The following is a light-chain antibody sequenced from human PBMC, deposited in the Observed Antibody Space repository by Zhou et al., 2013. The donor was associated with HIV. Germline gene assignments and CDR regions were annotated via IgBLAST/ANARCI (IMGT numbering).Light chain of an antibody. V-gene: IGKV3-20*01. Sequence: EIVLTQSPGTLSLSPGERVTLSCRASQTIKNNYISWYQQKPGQAPRLLIYGASTRATGIPDRFSGSGSETDFTLTISRLEPDDFAVYYCQHYGGSPMCSFGQGTKAGDQT. CDR2: GAS. CDR1: QTIKNNY. CDR3: QHYGGSPMCS. J-gene: IGKJ2*04.